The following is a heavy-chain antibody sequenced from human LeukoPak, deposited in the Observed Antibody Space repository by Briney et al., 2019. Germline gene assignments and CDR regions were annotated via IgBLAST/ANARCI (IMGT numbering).Heavy chain of an antibody. CDR2: IYTSGST. CDR1: GGSISSYY. D-gene: IGHD6-13*01. V-gene: IGHV4-4*07. CDR3: ARSLDPGIAAPNYYYYYGMDV. Sequence: PSETLSLTCTVSGGSISSYYWSWIRQPAGKGLEWIGRIYTSGSTNYNPSLKSRVTMSVDTSKNQFSLKLSSVTAADTAVYYCARSLDPGIAAPNYYYYYGMDVWGQGTTVTVSS. J-gene: IGHJ6*02.